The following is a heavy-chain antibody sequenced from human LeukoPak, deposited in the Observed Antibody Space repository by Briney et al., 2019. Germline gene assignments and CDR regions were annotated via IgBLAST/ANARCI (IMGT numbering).Heavy chain of an antibody. Sequence: GGSLTHSCAVSGLTFSSFIMMWLRQAPGKGLEWVSHISTTNQTINYADSVTGRFTIARDNDPNSLELQIYSRRDEDTAVYYCERGIGAPPGLDIVVGTWGQGTLVTVSS. J-gene: IGHJ5*02. CDR1: GLTFSSFI. CDR3: ERGIGAPPGLDIVVGT. V-gene: IGHV3-48*02. CDR2: ISTTNQTI. D-gene: IGHD2-21*01.